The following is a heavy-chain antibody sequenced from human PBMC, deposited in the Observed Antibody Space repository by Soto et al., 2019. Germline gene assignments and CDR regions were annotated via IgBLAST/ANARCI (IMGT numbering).Heavy chain of an antibody. D-gene: IGHD3-3*01. CDR2: ISWDSGRI. CDR1: GFTFDDYA. J-gene: IGHJ4*02. V-gene: IGHV3-9*01. CDR3: AKANQLLFLEWLPSFFDS. Sequence: EVQLVESGGALVQPGRSLRLSCAASGFTFDDYAMHWVRQPPGKGLEWVSGISWDSGRIGYADSVKGRFTISRDNAKNYLYLQLSSLRAEDTAFYYCAKANQLLFLEWLPSFFDSWGQVTLVTVSS.